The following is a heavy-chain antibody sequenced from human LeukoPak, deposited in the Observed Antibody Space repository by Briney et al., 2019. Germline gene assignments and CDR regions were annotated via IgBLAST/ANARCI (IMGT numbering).Heavy chain of an antibody. Sequence: GGSLRLSCAASGFTFSSDSMNWVRQAPGKGLEWVSSISSSSSYIYYADSVKGRFTISRDNAKNSLYLQMNSLRAEDTAVYYCARDKRLEMDYWGQGTLVTVSS. CDR1: GFTFSSDS. J-gene: IGHJ4*02. CDR3: ARDKRLEMDY. V-gene: IGHV3-21*01. D-gene: IGHD1-1*01. CDR2: ISSSSSYI.